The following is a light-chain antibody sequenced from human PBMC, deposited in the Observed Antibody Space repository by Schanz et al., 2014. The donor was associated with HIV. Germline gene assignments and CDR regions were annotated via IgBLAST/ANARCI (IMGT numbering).Light chain of an antibody. CDR1: QGISSH. V-gene: IGKV1-9*01. CDR2: SAS. CDR3: QQSYSTPPT. Sequence: DIQLTQSASFLSASVGDRVTITCRASQGISSHLAWYQQKSGQAPKLLIYSASSLQTGVPSRFSGSGSGTEFTLTITSLQPEDFATYYCQQSYSTPPTFGQGTRLEIK. J-gene: IGKJ5*01.